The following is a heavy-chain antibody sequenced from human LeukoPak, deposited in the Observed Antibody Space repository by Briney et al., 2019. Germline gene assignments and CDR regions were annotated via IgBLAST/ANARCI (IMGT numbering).Heavy chain of an antibody. CDR2: IYHTGST. D-gene: IGHD1-26*01. Sequence: SETLSLTCAVSGYSISSGYYWGWIRQPPGKGLEWIGSIYHTGSTYYNPSLKSRVTISLDTSKNQLSLKLSSVTAADTAVYYCATFSGSYSYFGYWGQGTLVTVSS. CDR3: ATFSGSYSYFGY. J-gene: IGHJ4*02. CDR1: GYSISSGYY. V-gene: IGHV4-38-2*01.